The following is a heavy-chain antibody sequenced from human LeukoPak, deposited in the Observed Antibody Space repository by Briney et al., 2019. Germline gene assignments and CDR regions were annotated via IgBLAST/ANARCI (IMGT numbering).Heavy chain of an antibody. Sequence: SETLSLTCTVSGGSIRSSYYYWSWIRQPPGKGLEWIGYIYYSGSTNYNPSLKSRVTISVDTSKNQFSLKLSSVTAADTAVYYCASGGSGSYLFDYWGQGTLVTVSS. V-gene: IGHV4-61*01. J-gene: IGHJ4*02. CDR1: GGSIRSSYYY. D-gene: IGHD1-26*01. CDR2: IYYSGST. CDR3: ASGGSGSYLFDY.